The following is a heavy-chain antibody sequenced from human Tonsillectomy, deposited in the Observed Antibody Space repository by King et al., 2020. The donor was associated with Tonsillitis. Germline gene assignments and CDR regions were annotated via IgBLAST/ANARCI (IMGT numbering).Heavy chain of an antibody. D-gene: IGHD7-27*01. V-gene: IGHV1-69*15. Sequence: QLVQSGAEVKKPGSSVKVSCEASEGTFSNYAISWVRQAPGQGLEWMGNIIPIFATANYAQKFQGRVTITADESTSTVYMELSRLRSEDTAVYYCARELGMRVDYWGQGTLVTVSS. CDR1: EGTFSNYA. J-gene: IGHJ4*02. CDR2: IIPIFATA. CDR3: ARELGMRVDY.